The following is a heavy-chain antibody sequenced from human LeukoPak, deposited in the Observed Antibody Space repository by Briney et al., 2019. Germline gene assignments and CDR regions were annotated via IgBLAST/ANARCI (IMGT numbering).Heavy chain of an antibody. CDR3: AKDAQIAARPLLDYYYYMDV. J-gene: IGHJ6*03. V-gene: IGHV3-30*02. D-gene: IGHD6-6*01. CDR1: GFTFSSYG. Sequence: GGSPRLSCAASGFTFSSYGMHWVRQAPGKGLEWVAFIRYDGSNKYYADSVKGRFTISRDNSKNTLYLQMNSLRAEDTAVYYCAKDAQIAARPLLDYYYYMDVWGKGTTVTVSS. CDR2: IRYDGSNK.